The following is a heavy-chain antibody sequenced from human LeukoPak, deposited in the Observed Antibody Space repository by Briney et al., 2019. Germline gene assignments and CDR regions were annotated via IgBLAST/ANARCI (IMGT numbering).Heavy chain of an antibody. Sequence: SETLSLTCTVSGGSISSYYWSWLRQPPGKGLEWIGYIYYSGSTNYNPSFKSRVTISVDTSKNQFSLKLSSVTAADTAVYYCASVPYDILTGYYEYYFDYWGQGTLVTVSS. CDR1: GGSISSYY. CDR3: ASVPYDILTGYYEYYFDY. V-gene: IGHV4-59*12. CDR2: IYYSGST. J-gene: IGHJ4*02. D-gene: IGHD3-9*01.